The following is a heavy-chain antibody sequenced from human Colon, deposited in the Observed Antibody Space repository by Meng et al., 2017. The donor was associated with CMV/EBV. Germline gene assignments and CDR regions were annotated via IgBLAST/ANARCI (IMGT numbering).Heavy chain of an antibody. CDR3: AKDRSFDSGYSSPYYGMDV. J-gene: IGHJ6*02. V-gene: IGHV3-9*01. Sequence: SLKISCAASGFTFDDYAMHWVRQAPGKGLEWVSGISWNSGSIGYADSVKGRFTISRDNSNNSLYLQMNSLRAEDTAVYYCAKDRSFDSGYSSPYYGMDVWGQGTTVTVSS. CDR2: ISWNSGSI. CDR1: GFTFDDYA. D-gene: IGHD6-13*01.